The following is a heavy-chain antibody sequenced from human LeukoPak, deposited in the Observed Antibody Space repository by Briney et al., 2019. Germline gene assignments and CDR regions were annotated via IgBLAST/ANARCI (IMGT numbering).Heavy chain of an antibody. Sequence: GESLKISCKASGYDFTSYWIGWVRQMPGKGLEWMGIIYPGDSDTRYSPSFQGQVTISADKSISTAYLQWSSLKASDTAMYYCARLPVTREDAFDIWGQGTMVTVSS. J-gene: IGHJ3*02. CDR2: IYPGDSDT. CDR3: ARLPVTREDAFDI. CDR1: GYDFTSYW. V-gene: IGHV5-51*01. D-gene: IGHD2-21*02.